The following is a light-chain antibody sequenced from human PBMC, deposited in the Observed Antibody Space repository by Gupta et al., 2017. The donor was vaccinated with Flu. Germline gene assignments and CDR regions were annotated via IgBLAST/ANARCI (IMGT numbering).Light chain of an antibody. CDR3: QQYNNWPPIT. V-gene: IGKV3-15*01. CDR1: QSVSSN. Sequence: EIVMTQSPATLSVSPGERATLSCRASQSVSSNLAWYQQKPGQAPRLLIYGASTRATGIPARFSGSGDGTEFTLTISSRQLEDFAVYYCQQYNNWPPITFGQGTRLEIK. J-gene: IGKJ5*01. CDR2: GAS.